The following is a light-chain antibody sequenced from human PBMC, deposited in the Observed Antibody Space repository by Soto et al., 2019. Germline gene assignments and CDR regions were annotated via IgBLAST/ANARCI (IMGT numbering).Light chain of an antibody. CDR1: QSVSSSY. CDR3: HQYGSSPTT. Sequence: EIVLTQSPGTLSLSPGERATLSCRASQSVSSSYLAWYQQKPGQAPRLLIYGASSRATGIPDRFSGSGSGTYFTLTISRLAPEDFAVYYCHQYGSSPTTFGQGTKVEIK. CDR2: GAS. J-gene: IGKJ1*01. V-gene: IGKV3-20*01.